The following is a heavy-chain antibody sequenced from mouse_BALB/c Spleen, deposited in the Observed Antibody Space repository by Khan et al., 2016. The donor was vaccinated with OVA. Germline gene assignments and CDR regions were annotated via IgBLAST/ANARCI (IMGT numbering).Heavy chain of an antibody. CDR1: GFTFSTFV. Sequence: EVELVESGGDLVKTGGSRQLSCAASGFTFSTFVMSWVRQTPEKRLEWVATISSAGTYTYYLDSVKGRFTISRDNAKNTLYLQMNSLRSEDTAMYYCANGNYGWFAYWGQGTLVTVSA. D-gene: IGHD1-1*02. CDR3: ANGNYGWFAY. V-gene: IGHV5-9-1*01. J-gene: IGHJ3*01. CDR2: ISSAGTYT.